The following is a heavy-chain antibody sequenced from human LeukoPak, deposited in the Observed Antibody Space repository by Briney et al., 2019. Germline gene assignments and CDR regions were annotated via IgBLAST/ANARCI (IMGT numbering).Heavy chain of an antibody. J-gene: IGHJ4*02. CDR2: ISVSGGTT. D-gene: IGHD3-22*01. CDR1: VITLSKYG. Sequence: GGSLRLSCAHSVITLSKYGMGWVRQAPGAGLEWVAGISVSGGTTNCAGSVKGRFTTSTANPKRTLYLQMNTLRAEDTAVYLSAKRGVVIPVILVGFHKEAYYFDSWGQGALVTVSS. CDR3: AKRGVVIPVILVGFHKEAYYFDS. V-gene: IGHV3-23*01.